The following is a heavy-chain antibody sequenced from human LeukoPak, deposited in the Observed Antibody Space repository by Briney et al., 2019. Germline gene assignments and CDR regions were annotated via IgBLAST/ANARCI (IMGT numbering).Heavy chain of an antibody. CDR1: GYRFTSDW. J-gene: IGHJ4*02. D-gene: IGHD2-15*01. CDR2: IYPGDSDT. Sequence: PGESLKISCKGSGYRFTSDWIGWVRQMPGKGLEWMGIIYPGDSDTRYSPSFQGQVTISADKSVNTAYLQWSSLKALDTAMYYCARLSGRVVCSAGSCYIDSWGQGTLVTVSS. V-gene: IGHV5-51*01. CDR3: ARLSGRVVCSAGSCYIDS.